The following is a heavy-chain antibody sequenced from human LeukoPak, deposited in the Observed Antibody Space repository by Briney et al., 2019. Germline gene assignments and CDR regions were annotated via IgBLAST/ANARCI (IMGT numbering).Heavy chain of an antibody. CDR2: ISSSSSYI. CDR3: ARHYDSSGNDAFDI. Sequence: GGSLRLSCAASGFTFSSYSMNWVRQAPGKGLEWVSSISSSSSYIYYADSVKGRFTISRDNAKNSLYLQMNSLRAEDTAVYYCARHYDSSGNDAFDIWGQGTMVTVSS. CDR1: GFTFSSYS. D-gene: IGHD3-22*01. J-gene: IGHJ3*02. V-gene: IGHV3-21*01.